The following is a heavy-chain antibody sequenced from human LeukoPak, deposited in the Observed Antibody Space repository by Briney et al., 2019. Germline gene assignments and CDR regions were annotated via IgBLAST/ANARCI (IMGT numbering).Heavy chain of an antibody. CDR3: ARVGSVVVVTDYWYFDL. D-gene: IGHD3-22*01. V-gene: IGHV4-39*07. CDR1: GGSISSGDYY. Sequence: PSQTLSLTCTVSGGSISSGDYYWSWIRQPPGKGLEWIGNIYYSGSTYYNPSLKSRVTISVDTSKNQFSLKLSSVTAADTAVYYCARVGSVVVVTDYWYFDLWGRGTLVTVSS. CDR2: IYYSGST. J-gene: IGHJ2*01.